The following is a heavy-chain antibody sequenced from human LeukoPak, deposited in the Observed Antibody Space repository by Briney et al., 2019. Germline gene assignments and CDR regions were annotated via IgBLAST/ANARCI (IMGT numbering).Heavy chain of an antibody. CDR3: ARFGFDNLDY. CDR2: ISGSGGST. Sequence: GGSLRLSCAASGFTFSSYAMSWVRQAPGKGLEWVSAISGSGGSTYYAGSVKGRFTISRENAKNSLYLQMNSLRAGDTAVYYCARFGFDNLDYWGQGTLVTVSS. V-gene: IGHV3-23*01. CDR1: GFTFSSYA. J-gene: IGHJ4*02. D-gene: IGHD3-9*01.